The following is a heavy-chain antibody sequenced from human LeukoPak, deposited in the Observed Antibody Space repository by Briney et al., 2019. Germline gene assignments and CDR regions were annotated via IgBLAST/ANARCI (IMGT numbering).Heavy chain of an antibody. V-gene: IGHV4-34*01. CDR1: GGSFSGYY. Sequence: KSSETLSLTCAVSGGSFSGYYWSWIRQPLGKGLEWIGEINHSGSTKYNPSLRSRISISVDTLKNQFFLKLRSVTAADTAVYYCARTAKVYGDYGYFDYWDQGTLVTVSS. D-gene: IGHD4-17*01. J-gene: IGHJ4*02. CDR3: ARTAKVYGDYGYFDY. CDR2: INHSGST.